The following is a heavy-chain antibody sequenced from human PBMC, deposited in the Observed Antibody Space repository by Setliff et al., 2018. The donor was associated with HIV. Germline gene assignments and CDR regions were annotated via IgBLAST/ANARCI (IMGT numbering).Heavy chain of an antibody. D-gene: IGHD2-15*01. CDR3: AREGLWNCRGGTCNDGLDI. CDR2: IYASGT. Sequence: SETLSLTCTVSGGSIGTYYWNWIRLPAGKGLEWIGRIYASGTNYNPSLKSRVTMSLDTSKRQFSLKLTSVTATDTAVYYCAREGLWNCRGGTCNDGLDIWGQGTKVTVSS. V-gene: IGHV4-4*07. J-gene: IGHJ3*02. CDR1: GGSIGTYY.